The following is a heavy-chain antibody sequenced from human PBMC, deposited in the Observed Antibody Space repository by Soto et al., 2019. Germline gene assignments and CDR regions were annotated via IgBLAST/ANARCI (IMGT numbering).Heavy chain of an antibody. D-gene: IGHD1-26*01. CDR1: GFTVSSNY. J-gene: IGHJ4*02. CDR2: IYSGGST. V-gene: IGHV3-66*01. Sequence: PGGSLRLSCAASGFTVSSNYMSWVRQAPGKGLEWVSVIYSGGSTYYADSVKGRFTISRDNSKNTLYLQMNSLRAEDTAVYYCGRDAKVGQPGYWGQGTLVTVSS. CDR3: GRDAKVGQPGY.